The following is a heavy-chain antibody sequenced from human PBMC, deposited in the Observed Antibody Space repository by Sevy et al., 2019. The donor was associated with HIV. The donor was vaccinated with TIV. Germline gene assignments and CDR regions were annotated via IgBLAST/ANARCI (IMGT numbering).Heavy chain of an antibody. J-gene: IGHJ4*02. V-gene: IGHV3-23*01. CDR3: AKRRRDGYFDY. CDR2: ISANGVNT. CDR1: GFTFSSYV. Sequence: GGSLRLSCEASGFTFSSYVMNWVRQAPGKGLEWVSTISANGVNTHYADSVKGRLTISKDKSKNTLYLQMNSLRAEDTAVYYCAKRRRDGYFDYWGQGTLVTVSS.